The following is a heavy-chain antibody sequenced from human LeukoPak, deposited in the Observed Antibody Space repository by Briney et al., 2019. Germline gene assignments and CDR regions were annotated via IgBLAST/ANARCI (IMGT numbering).Heavy chain of an antibody. CDR1: GFTFSSYE. Sequence: GGSLRLSCAASGFTFSSYEMNWVRQAPGKGLEWVSAISGSGGSTYYADSVKGRFTISRDNSKNTLYLQMNSLRAEDTAVYYCAKDWYYDYVWGSYRHPFDYWGQGNLVTVSS. D-gene: IGHD3-16*02. J-gene: IGHJ4*02. V-gene: IGHV3-23*01. CDR2: ISGSGGST. CDR3: AKDWYYDYVWGSYRHPFDY.